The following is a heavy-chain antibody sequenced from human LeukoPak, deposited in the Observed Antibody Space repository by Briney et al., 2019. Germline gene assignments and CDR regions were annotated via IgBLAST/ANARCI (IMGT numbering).Heavy chain of an antibody. CDR2: IYTSGST. CDR1: GGSISSGSYY. CDR3: ARDHHLRTGYSSAYYYYYMDV. Sequence: PSQTLSLTCTVSGGSISSGSYYWSWIRQPAGKGLEWIGRIYTSGSTNYNPSLKSRVTISVDTSKNQFSLKLSSVTAADTAVYYCARDHHLRTGYSSAYYYYYMDVWGKGTTVTVSS. J-gene: IGHJ6*03. D-gene: IGHD5-18*01. V-gene: IGHV4-61*02.